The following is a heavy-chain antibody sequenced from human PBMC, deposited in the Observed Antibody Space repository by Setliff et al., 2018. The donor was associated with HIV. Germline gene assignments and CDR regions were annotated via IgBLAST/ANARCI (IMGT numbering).Heavy chain of an antibody. CDR3: ARSVPDSAYRPTDY. D-gene: IGHD3-22*01. CDR1: GFTFSNYW. Sequence: PGGSLRLSCAASGFTFSNYWMTWVRQAPGKGLEWVANIKQDGSEKYYVDSVKGRFTISRDNAKNSLYLQMSSLRVEDTAVYYCARSVPDSAYRPTDYWGQGTQVTVSS. V-gene: IGHV3-7*03. CDR2: IKQDGSEK. J-gene: IGHJ4*02.